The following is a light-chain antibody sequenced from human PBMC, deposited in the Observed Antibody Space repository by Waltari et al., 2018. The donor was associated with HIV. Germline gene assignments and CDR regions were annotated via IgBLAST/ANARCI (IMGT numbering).Light chain of an antibody. CDR3: ATWDDSLSAVV. V-gene: IGLV1-47*01. CDR2: RKN. CDR1: SFNIGRNY. Sequence: QSVVIQPPSASGTPGQRVTISCTGNSFNIGRNYVYWYQQFPGTAPKFLIYRKNQRPSGVPDRFSAAKSGTSASLAISGLRSEDEANYYCATWDDSLSAVVFGEGTKLTVL. J-gene: IGLJ2*01.